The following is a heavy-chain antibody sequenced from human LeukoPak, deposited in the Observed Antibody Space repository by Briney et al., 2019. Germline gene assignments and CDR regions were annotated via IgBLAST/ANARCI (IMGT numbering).Heavy chain of an antibody. CDR1: GFTFRNYV. Sequence: AGGSLRLSCAASGFTFRNYVMNWVRQAPGKGLEAVAGIVQDGSNQYYVDSVKGRFTISRDNSKNTVYLQMNSLRAEDTAMYYCAREVSAFDIWGHGTMVAVSS. V-gene: IGHV3-30*04. CDR2: IVQDGSNQ. CDR3: AREVSAFDI. J-gene: IGHJ3*02.